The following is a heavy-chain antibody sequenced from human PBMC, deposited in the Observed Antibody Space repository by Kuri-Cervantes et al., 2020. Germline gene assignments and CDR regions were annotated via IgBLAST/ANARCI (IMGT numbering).Heavy chain of an antibody. CDR2: ISGSGGST. V-gene: IGHV3-23*01. J-gene: IGHJ4*02. Sequence: GGSLRLSCAASGFTFSSYSMNWVRQAPGKGLEWVSAISGSGGSTYYADSVKGRFTISRDNSKNTLYLQMNSLRAEDTAVYYCAREGIAVAGYYFDYWGQGTLVTVSS. CDR3: AREGIAVAGYYFDY. CDR1: GFTFSSYS. D-gene: IGHD6-19*01.